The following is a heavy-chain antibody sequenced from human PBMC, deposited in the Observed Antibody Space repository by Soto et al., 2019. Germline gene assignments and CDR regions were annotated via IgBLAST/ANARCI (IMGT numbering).Heavy chain of an antibody. CDR2: IWYDGSYK. CDR1: GFTFSSYG. J-gene: IGHJ4*02. Sequence: QVQLVESGGGVVQPGRSLRLSCAASGFTFSSYGMHWVRQAPGKGLDWVAVIWYDGSYKYYADSVKGRFTISRDNSKNALYLQMNSLRAEDTAVYYCARDYLVVPQRVIDYWGQETLVTVSS. V-gene: IGHV3-33*01. D-gene: IGHD2-2*01. CDR3: ARDYLVVPQRVIDY.